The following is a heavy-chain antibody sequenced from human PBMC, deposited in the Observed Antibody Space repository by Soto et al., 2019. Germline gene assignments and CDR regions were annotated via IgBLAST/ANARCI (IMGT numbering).Heavy chain of an antibody. J-gene: IGHJ5*02. D-gene: IGHD3-10*01. V-gene: IGHV4-59*01. Sequence: SETLSLTCTVSGGSISSYYWSWIRQPPGKGLEWIGYIYYSGSTNYNPSLKSRVTISVDTSKNQFSLKLSSVTAADTAVYYCARGTVRGVIMVDWFDPWGQGTLVTVSS. CDR3: ARGTVRGVIMVDWFDP. CDR1: GGSISSYY. CDR2: IYYSGST.